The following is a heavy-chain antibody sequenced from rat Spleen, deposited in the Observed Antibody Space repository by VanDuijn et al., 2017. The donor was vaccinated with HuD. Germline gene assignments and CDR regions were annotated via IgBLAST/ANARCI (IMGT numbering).Heavy chain of an antibody. D-gene: IGHD1-12*01. CDR2: ISSGGTS. CDR1: GFSLTSYT. J-gene: IGHJ2*01. CDR3: TRDFRDSYAHVG. V-gene: IGHV2-15*01. Sequence: QVQLKESGPGLVQPSQTLSLTCTVSGFSLTSYTLSWVRQSPGKGLEWIGAISSGGTSYYNSVLNPRVSISRDISKSQVFLKMNSLQTDDTGTYYCTRDFRDSYAHVGWGQGVMVTVSS.